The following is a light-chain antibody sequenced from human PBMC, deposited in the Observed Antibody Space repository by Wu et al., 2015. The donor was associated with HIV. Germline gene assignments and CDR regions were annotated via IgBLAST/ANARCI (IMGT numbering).Light chain of an antibody. CDR3: QQYDISRLT. Sequence: EIVLTQFPHTLSVSPGERATLSCGSRQRISNYLAWYQQKPGQAPRLLIYGASSRAIGIPDRFSGSGSGTDFTLTISRLEPEDFAVYYCQQYDISRLTFGGGTKVEIK. J-gene: IGKJ4*01. CDR1: QRISNY. V-gene: IGKV3-20*01. CDR2: GAS.